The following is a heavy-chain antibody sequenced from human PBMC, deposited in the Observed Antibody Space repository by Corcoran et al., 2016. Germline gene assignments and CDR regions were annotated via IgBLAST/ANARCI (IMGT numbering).Heavy chain of an antibody. CDR1: GYSFTSYW. D-gene: IGHD2-15*01. Sequence: EVQLVQSGAEVKKPGESLKISCKGSGYSFTSYWIGWVRQMPGKGLEWMGIIYPGDSDTRYSPSFQGQVTISADKSISTAYLKWSSLKASDTAMYYCARPAGDCRGGSCYSGGSFDYWGQGTLVTVSS. CDR2: IYPGDSDT. CDR3: ARPAGDCRGGSCYSGGSFDY. V-gene: IGHV5-51*01. J-gene: IGHJ4*02.